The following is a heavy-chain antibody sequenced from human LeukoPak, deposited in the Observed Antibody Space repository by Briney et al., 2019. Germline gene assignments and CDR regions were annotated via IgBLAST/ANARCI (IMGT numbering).Heavy chain of an antibody. CDR2: ISSSSSTI. CDR3: AKASDYVWGSYRGDGMDV. J-gene: IGHJ6*02. Sequence: GGSLRLSCAASGFTFSSYSMNWVRQAPGKGLEWVSYISSSSSTIYYADSVKGRFTISRDNAKNSLYLQMNSLRAEDTAVYYCAKASDYVWGSYRGDGMDVWGQGTTVTVSS. V-gene: IGHV3-48*04. CDR1: GFTFSSYS. D-gene: IGHD3-16*02.